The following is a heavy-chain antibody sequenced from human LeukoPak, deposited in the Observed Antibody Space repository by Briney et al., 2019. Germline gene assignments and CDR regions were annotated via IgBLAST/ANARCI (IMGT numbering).Heavy chain of an antibody. Sequence: GGSLRLSCAASGFTFSSYSMNWVRQAPGNGLEWVSYISSSSSTIYYADSVKGRFTISRDNAKNSLYLQMNSLRAEDTAVYYCAREPVLRFLEWLSYFDYWGQGTLVTVSS. CDR2: ISSSSSTI. CDR1: GFTFSSYS. V-gene: IGHV3-48*01. J-gene: IGHJ4*02. CDR3: AREPVLRFLEWLSYFDY. D-gene: IGHD3-3*01.